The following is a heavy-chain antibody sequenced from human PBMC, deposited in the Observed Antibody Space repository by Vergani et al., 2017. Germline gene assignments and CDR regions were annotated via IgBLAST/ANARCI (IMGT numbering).Heavy chain of an antibody. Sequence: QVQLQQWGAGLLKPSETLSLTCAVYGGSFSGYYWSWIRQPPGKGLEWIGEINHSGSTNNNPSLKSRVTISVDTSKNQFSLKLSSVTAADTAVYYCARGRRGTWYFDLWGRGTLVTVSS. V-gene: IGHV4-34*01. CDR2: INHSGST. CDR1: GGSFSGYY. CDR3: ARGRRGTWYFDL. J-gene: IGHJ2*01.